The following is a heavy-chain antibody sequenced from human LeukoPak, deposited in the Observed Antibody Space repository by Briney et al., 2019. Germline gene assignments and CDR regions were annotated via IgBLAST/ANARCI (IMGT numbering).Heavy chain of an antibody. V-gene: IGHV3-20*04. Sequence: GGSLRLSCAASGFKFDDYVMSWVRQAPGKGLEGVCDINWNGAWTGYADSVKVRFTISRDNAKNSLYLQMNSLRAEDTALYYCAGYYYDSSSGFDLWGQGNLVTVSA. CDR1: GFKFDDYV. J-gene: IGHJ5*02. CDR3: AGYYYDSSSGFDL. CDR2: INWNGAWT. D-gene: IGHD3-22*01.